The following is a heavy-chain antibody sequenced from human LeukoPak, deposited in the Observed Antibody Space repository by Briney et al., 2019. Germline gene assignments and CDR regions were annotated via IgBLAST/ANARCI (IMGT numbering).Heavy chain of an antibody. CDR2: ISWDGGST. Sequence: PGESLRLSCAASGFTFDDYTMHWVRQAPGKGLEWVSLISWDGGSTYYADSVKGRFTISRDNSKNSLYLQMNSLRTEDTALYYCAKGKDSSGWYDLDYWGQGTLVTVSS. CDR1: GFTFDDYT. CDR3: AKGKDSSGWYDLDY. V-gene: IGHV3-43*01. J-gene: IGHJ4*02. D-gene: IGHD6-19*01.